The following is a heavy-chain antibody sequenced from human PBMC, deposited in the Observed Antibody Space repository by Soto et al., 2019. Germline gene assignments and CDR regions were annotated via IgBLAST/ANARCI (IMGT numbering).Heavy chain of an antibody. V-gene: IGHV4-61*01. J-gene: IGHJ4*02. CDR2: IYYSGST. D-gene: IGHD3-3*01. CDR1: GGSVSSGSYY. CDR3: ARELPYYDFWSGMFDY. Sequence: SETLSLTCTVSGGSVSSGSYYGSLIRQPPWKGLEWIGYIYYSGSTNYNPSLKSRVTMSVDTSKNQFSLKLSSVTAAEKAVYYCARELPYYDFWSGMFDYWGQGTLVTVSS.